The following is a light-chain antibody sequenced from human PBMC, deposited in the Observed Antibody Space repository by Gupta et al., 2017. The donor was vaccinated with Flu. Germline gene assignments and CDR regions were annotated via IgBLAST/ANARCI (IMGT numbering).Light chain of an antibody. CDR1: SSDVGSYNR. Sequence: SSDVGSYNRVSWYQQPPGTAPKLMIYEVSNRPSGVPDRFSGSKSGNTASLTISGLQAEDEADYYCSSYTSSSTWVFGGGTKLTVL. J-gene: IGLJ3*02. CDR3: SSYTSSSTWV. CDR2: EVS. V-gene: IGLV2-18*02.